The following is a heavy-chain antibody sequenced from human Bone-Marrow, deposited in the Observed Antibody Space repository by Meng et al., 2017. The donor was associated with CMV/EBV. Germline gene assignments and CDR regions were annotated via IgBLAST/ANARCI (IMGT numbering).Heavy chain of an antibody. D-gene: IGHD4-17*01. CDR1: GFTFSSYG. Sequence: GGSLRLSCAASGFTFSSYGMHWVRQAPGKGLEWVTFMRYDGSNKYYADSVKGRFTISRDNSKNTLYLQMNSLRAEDTAVYYCAKDYRADYGDYAEYFHHWGQGTLVTVSS. V-gene: IGHV3-30*02. CDR3: AKDYRADYGDYAEYFHH. CDR2: MRYDGSNK. J-gene: IGHJ1*01.